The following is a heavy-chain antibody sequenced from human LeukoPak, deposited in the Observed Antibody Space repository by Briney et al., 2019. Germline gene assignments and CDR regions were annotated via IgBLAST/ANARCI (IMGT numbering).Heavy chain of an antibody. CDR3: AELGITMIGGV. CDR2: IGGTSGTT. CDR1: GFTFSSYA. D-gene: IGHD3-10*02. J-gene: IGHJ6*04. V-gene: IGHV3-48*04. Sequence: GGSLRLSCAASGFTFSSYAMSWVRQAPGKGLEWVSSIGGTSGTTYYADSVKGRFTISRDNAKNSLYLQMNSLRAEDTAVYYCAELGITMIGGVWGKGTTVTISS.